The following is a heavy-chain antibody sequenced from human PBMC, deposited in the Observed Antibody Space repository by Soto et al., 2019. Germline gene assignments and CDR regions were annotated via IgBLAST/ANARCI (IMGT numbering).Heavy chain of an antibody. CDR1: GFTFSDYY. D-gene: IGHD1-1*01. V-gene: IGHV3-11*06. Sequence: GGSLRLSCAASGFTFSDYYMSWIRQAPGKGLEWVSYISSSSSYTNYADSVKGRFTISRDNAKNSLYLQMNSLRAEDTAVYYCARGNGNAYWHDVDWFDPRGQGTLVTVSS. CDR2: ISSSSSYT. CDR3: ARGNGNAYWHDVDWFDP. J-gene: IGHJ5*02.